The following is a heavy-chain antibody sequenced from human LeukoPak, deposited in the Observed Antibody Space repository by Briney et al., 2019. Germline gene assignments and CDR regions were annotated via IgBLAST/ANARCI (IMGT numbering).Heavy chain of an antibody. CDR2: IIPIFGTA. J-gene: IGHJ4*02. CDR1: GGTCSSYA. CDR3: RVYGSGSYYNVLDY. D-gene: IGHD3-10*01. Sequence: SVKVSCKASGGTCSSYAISWVRQAPGQGLEWMGGIIPIFGTANYAQKFQGRVTITADESTSTAYMELSSLRSEDTAVYYCRVYGSGSYYNVLDYWGQGTLVTVSS. V-gene: IGHV1-69*13.